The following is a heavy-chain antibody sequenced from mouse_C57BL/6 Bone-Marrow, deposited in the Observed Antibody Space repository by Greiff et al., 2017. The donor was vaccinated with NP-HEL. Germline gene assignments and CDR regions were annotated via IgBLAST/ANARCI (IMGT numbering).Heavy chain of an antibody. J-gene: IGHJ3*01. CDR3: ARSGGYDARFAY. CDR2: INPNNGGT. Sequence: VQLKESGPELVKPGASVKIPCKASGYTFTDYNMDWVKQSHGKSLEWIGDINPNNGGTIYNQKFKGKATLTVDKSSSTAYMELHSLTSEDTAVYYCARSGGYDARFAYWGQGTLVTVSA. V-gene: IGHV1-18*01. CDR1: GYTFTDYN. D-gene: IGHD2-3*01.